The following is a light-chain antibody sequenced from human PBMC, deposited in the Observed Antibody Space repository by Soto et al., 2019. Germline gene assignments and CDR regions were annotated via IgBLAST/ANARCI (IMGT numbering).Light chain of an antibody. CDR2: GAS. V-gene: IGKV3-15*01. CDR1: QTVSGS. CDR3: QQYTNWPPNT. J-gene: IGKJ5*01. Sequence: EIVLTQSPGTLSLSPGERATLSCRAGQTVSGSFLAWYQQRPGRAPRLLIYGASTRATGVPARLSGRGSGTEFTLTISSLQSEDFAVYYCQQYTNWPPNTFGQGTRLEI.